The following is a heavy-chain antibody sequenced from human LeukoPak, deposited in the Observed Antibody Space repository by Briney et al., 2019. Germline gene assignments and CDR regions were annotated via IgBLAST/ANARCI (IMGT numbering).Heavy chain of an antibody. CDR1: GFTFSDYY. CDR2: ISSSGSTI. J-gene: IGHJ6*02. V-gene: IGHV3-11*01. Sequence: PGGSLRLSCAASGFTFSDYYMSWIRQAPGKGLEWVSYISSSGSTIYYADSVKGRFTISRDNAKNSLYLQMNSLKTEDTAVYYCARDAHRYYYYYGMDVWGQGTTVTVSS. CDR3: ARDAHRYYYYYGMDV.